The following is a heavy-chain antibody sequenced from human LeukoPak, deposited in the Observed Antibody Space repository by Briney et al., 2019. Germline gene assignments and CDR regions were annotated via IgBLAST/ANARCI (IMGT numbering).Heavy chain of an antibody. D-gene: IGHD1-26*01. CDR2: ISSSGSTI. CDR3: ARDTNYPDY. Sequence: PGGSLRLSCAASGFTFSSYEMNWVRRAPGKGLEWVSYISSSGSTIYYADSVKGRFTISRDNAKNSLYLQMNSLRAEDTAVYYCARDTNYPDYWGQGTLVTVSS. J-gene: IGHJ4*02. CDR1: GFTFSSYE. V-gene: IGHV3-48*03.